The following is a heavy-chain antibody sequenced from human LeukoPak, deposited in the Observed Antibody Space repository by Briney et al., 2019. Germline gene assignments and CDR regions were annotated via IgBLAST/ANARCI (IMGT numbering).Heavy chain of an antibody. CDR1: GFTFSSYW. D-gene: IGHD3-10*01. Sequence: GGSLRLSCAASGFTFSSYWMHWVRQAPGKGLVWVSRINSDGSTTNYADSVKGRFTISRDNAKNTVFLQMNSLRAEDTAVYYCARVGTNWYFDLWGRGALVTVSS. CDR3: ARVGTNWYFDL. CDR2: INSDGSTT. J-gene: IGHJ2*01. V-gene: IGHV3-74*01.